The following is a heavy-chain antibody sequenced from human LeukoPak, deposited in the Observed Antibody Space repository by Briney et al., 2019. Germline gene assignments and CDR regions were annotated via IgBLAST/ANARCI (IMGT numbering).Heavy chain of an antibody. Sequence: PGGSLRLSCAASGFTFSSYAMSWVRQAPGKGLEWVSAISGSGGSTYYADSVKGRFTISRDNSKNTLYLQMNSLRAEDTAVYYCAKDKGSSSWYQYFDYWGQGTLVTVSS. CDR3: AKDKGSSSWYQYFDY. V-gene: IGHV3-23*01. CDR2: ISGSGGST. CDR1: GFTFSSYA. J-gene: IGHJ4*02. D-gene: IGHD6-13*01.